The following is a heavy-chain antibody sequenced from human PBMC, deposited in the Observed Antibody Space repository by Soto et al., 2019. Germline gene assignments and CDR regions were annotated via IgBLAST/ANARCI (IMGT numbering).Heavy chain of an antibody. CDR2: IKGDGINT. J-gene: IGHJ3*01. CDR3: ARGIPGHYGFDV. D-gene: IGHD1-20*01. V-gene: IGHV3-74*01. Sequence: PGGSLRLSCAASGFTFSNYWIHWVRQAPGKGLVWVSRIKGDGINTNYADSVKGRFTISRDNAENTVYLQMNSLRAEDTAVYYCARGIPGHYGFDVWGQGTMVTVSS. CDR1: GFTFSNYW.